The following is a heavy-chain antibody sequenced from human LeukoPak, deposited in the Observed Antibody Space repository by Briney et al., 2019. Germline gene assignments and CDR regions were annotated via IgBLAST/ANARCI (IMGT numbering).Heavy chain of an antibody. J-gene: IGHJ5*02. CDR3: ARGRSNKNRIAVAGIPFDP. CDR1: GGTISSYY. D-gene: IGHD6-19*01. V-gene: IGHV4-59*01. CDR2: IYYSGST. Sequence: SETLSLTCTVSGGTISSYYWSWIRQPPGKGLEWIGYIYYSGSTNYNPSLKSRVTISVDTSKNQFSLKLSSVTAADTAVYYCARGRSNKNRIAVAGIPFDPWGQGTLVTVSS.